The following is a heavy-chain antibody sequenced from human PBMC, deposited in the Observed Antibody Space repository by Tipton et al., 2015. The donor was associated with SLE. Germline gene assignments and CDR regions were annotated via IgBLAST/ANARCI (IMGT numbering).Heavy chain of an antibody. CDR3: AREVGLYYDFWSGAHRDYRGGFDP. CDR2: VFTSGST. V-gene: IGHV4-61*02. CDR1: GDSISRGSFY. D-gene: IGHD3-3*01. Sequence: TLSLTCTVSGDSISRGSFYWSWIRQPAGKGLEWIGRVFTSGSTNYNPSLKSRVTITVDTSRSQISLRLTSVTAADTAVYYCAREVGLYYDFWSGAHRDYRGGFDPWGQGTLVTVSS. J-gene: IGHJ5*02.